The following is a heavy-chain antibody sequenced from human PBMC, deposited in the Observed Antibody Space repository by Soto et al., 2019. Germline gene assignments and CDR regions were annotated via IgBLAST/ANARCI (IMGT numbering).Heavy chain of an antibody. CDR3: ATIAGRPENYYYGMDV. D-gene: IGHD6-6*01. V-gene: IGHV1-69*06. CDR1: GGTFSSYG. J-gene: IGHJ6*02. CDR2: IIPIFNTP. Sequence: QVQLVQSGAEVKKPGSSVKVSCKASGGTFSSYGITWVRQVPGQGLEWMGGIIPIFNTPDYARKFQGRVTITADKSTSTAYMELSSLRSEDTAVYYCATIAGRPENYYYGMDVWGQGTTVTVSS.